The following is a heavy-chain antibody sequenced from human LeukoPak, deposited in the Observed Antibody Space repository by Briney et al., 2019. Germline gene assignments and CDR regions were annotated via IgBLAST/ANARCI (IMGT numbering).Heavy chain of an antibody. J-gene: IGHJ3*02. V-gene: IGHV4-61*01. CDR3: ARSSGDAFDI. Sequence: SETLSLTCTVSGGSVRSDSYYWGWIRQPPGKGLEWIGYIYYSGSTNYNPPLKSRVTISVDMSKNQFSLKLRFLTAADTAVYYCARSSGDAFDIWAQGTMVTVSS. D-gene: IGHD1-14*01. CDR2: IYYSGST. CDR1: GGSVRSDSYY.